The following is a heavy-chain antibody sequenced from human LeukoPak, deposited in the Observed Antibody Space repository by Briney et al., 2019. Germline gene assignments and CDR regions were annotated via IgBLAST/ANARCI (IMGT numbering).Heavy chain of an antibody. CDR2: IYYSGST. CDR3: ARSTPAYCGGDCYGYFDY. V-gene: IGHV4-59*01. J-gene: IGHJ4*02. Sequence: TSETLSLTCTVSGGSISSYYWSWIRQPPGKGLEWIGYIYYSGSTNYNPSLKSRVTISVDTSKNQFSLKLSSVTAADTAVYYCARSTPAYCGGDCYGYFDYWGQGTLVTVSS. CDR1: GGSISSYY. D-gene: IGHD2-21*02.